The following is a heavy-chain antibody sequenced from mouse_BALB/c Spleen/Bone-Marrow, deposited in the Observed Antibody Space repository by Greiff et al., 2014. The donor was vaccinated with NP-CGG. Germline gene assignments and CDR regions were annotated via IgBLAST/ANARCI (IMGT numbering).Heavy chain of an antibody. CDR1: GFNIKDTY. V-gene: IGHV14-3*02. Sequence: LVESGAELVKPGASVKLSCTASGFNIKDTYTHWVKQRPEQGLEWIGRIDPANGNTKYDPKFQGKATITADTSSNTAYLQLSSLTSEDTAVYYCASYRYAWYFDVWGAGTTVTVSS. D-gene: IGHD2-14*01. CDR3: ASYRYAWYFDV. CDR2: IDPANGNT. J-gene: IGHJ1*01.